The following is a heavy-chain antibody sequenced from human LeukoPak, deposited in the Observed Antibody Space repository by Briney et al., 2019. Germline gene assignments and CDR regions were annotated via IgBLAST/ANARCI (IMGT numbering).Heavy chain of an antibody. J-gene: IGHJ4*02. CDR1: GYTFTIYY. CDR2: INPSGGST. D-gene: IGHD5-18*01. Sequence: ASVTVSCKASGYTFTIYYMHWVRQAPGQGLEWMGIINPSGGSTSYAQKFQGRVTMTRDTSTSTVYMELSSLRSEDTAVYYCARDSPNTARLDYWGQGTLVTVSS. V-gene: IGHV1-46*01. CDR3: ARDSPNTARLDY.